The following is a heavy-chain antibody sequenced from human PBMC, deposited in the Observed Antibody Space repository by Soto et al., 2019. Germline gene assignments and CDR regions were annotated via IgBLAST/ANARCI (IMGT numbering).Heavy chain of an antibody. D-gene: IGHD2-2*01. V-gene: IGHV3-7*01. CDR1: GYTVGAFS. CDR3: AAFNTSCYAAFEI. Sequence: RGSLRLSCEPSGYTVGAFSRSSVRQAPGKGLEWLANIKQDGHEKYYVYAVKGRFTISGDSAKNSLFLRMDRLRAEATTVYHCAAFNTSCYAAFEIWRQGTVVTVS. CDR2: IKQDGHEK. J-gene: IGHJ3*02.